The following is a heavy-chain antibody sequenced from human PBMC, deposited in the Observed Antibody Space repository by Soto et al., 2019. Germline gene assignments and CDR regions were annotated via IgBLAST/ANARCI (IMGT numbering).Heavy chain of an antibody. J-gene: IGHJ6*02. D-gene: IGHD2-15*01. CDR3: AREVVVAATLYYYYGMDV. Sequence: EVQLVESGGGLVKPGGSLRLSCAASGFTFSSYSMNWVRQAPGKGLEWVSSISSSSSYIYYADSVKGRFTISRDNAKNSLNLQMNSLRAEDTAVYYCAREVVVAATLYYYYGMDVWGQGTTVTVSS. V-gene: IGHV3-21*01. CDR1: GFTFSSYS. CDR2: ISSSSSYI.